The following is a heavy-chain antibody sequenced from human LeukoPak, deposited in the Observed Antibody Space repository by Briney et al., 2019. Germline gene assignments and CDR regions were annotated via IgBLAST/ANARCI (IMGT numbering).Heavy chain of an antibody. CDR1: GFTFNSYA. CDR2: ISGSGGGT. Sequence: GGSLRLSCAASGFTFNSYAMSWVRQAPEKGLEWVATISGSGGGTYYADSVKGRFTISRDDSKNTLYLQMNSLRAEDTAVYYCARIPKTTYFDYWGQGTLVTVSS. D-gene: IGHD4-17*01. CDR3: ARIPKTTYFDY. V-gene: IGHV3-23*01. J-gene: IGHJ4*02.